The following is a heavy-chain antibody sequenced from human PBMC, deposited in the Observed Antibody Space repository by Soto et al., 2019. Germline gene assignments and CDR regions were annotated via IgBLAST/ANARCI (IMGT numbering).Heavy chain of an antibody. V-gene: IGHV3-30*18. CDR1: GFTFSSYG. D-gene: IGHD3-3*01. CDR2: ISYDGSNK. CDR3: AKETSPDYDFWSSNYYYYGMDV. J-gene: IGHJ6*02. Sequence: PGGSLRLSCAASGFTFSSYGMHWVRQAPGKGPEWVAVISYDGSNKYYADSVKGRFTISRDNSKNTLYLQMNSLRAEDTAVYYCAKETSPDYDFWSSNYYYYGMDVWGQGTTVTV.